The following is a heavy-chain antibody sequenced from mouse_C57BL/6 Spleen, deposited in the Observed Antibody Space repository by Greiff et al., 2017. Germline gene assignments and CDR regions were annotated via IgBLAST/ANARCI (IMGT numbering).Heavy chain of an antibody. CDR2: IYPGDGDT. CDR1: GYAFSSYW. D-gene: IGHD2-4*01. CDR3: ARYDYDEGVFAY. V-gene: IGHV1-80*01. Sequence: QVQLQQSGAELVKPGASVKISCKASGYAFSSYWMNWVKQRPGTGLEWIGQIYPGDGDTNYNGKFKGKATLTADKSSSTAYMQLSSLTSEDSAVYFCARYDYDEGVFAYWGQGTLVTVSA. J-gene: IGHJ3*01.